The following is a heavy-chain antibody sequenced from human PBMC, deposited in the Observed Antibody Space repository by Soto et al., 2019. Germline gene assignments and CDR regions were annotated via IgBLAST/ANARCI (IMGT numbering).Heavy chain of an antibody. CDR1: GFTFSSYA. Sequence: EVQLLESGGGLVQPGGSLRLSCAASGFTFSSYAMSWVRQAPGKGLEWVSAISGSGGSTYYADSVKGRFTISRDNSKNTLYLQMNSLRAEDTAVYYCAKDPYSSGWYVFPDCYGMDVWGQGTTVTVSS. CDR2: ISGSGGST. J-gene: IGHJ6*02. V-gene: IGHV3-23*01. D-gene: IGHD6-19*01. CDR3: AKDPYSSGWYVFPDCYGMDV.